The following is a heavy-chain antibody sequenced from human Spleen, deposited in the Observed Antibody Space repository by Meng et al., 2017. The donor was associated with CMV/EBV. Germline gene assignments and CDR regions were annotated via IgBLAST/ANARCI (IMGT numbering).Heavy chain of an antibody. Sequence: GESLKISCAASGFTFSTFWMHWVRQAPGKGLVWVSRTNGDGSSTTYADSVEGRFTISRDNAKNSLFLQMNSLSVEDTALYYCARELSVRPGTCDCWGQGTLVTVSS. D-gene: IGHD6-13*01. V-gene: IGHV3-74*01. CDR2: TNGDGSST. J-gene: IGHJ4*02. CDR1: GFTFSTFW. CDR3: ARELSVRPGTCDC.